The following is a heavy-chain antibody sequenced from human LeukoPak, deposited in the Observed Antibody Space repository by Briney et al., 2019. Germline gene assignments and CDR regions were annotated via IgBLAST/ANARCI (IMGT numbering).Heavy chain of an antibody. CDR3: ARDDYYDSSGYIY. D-gene: IGHD3-22*01. CDR2: ISGSGGST. V-gene: IGHV3-23*01. CDR1: GFTFGTHA. J-gene: IGHJ4*02. Sequence: GGSLRLSCAASGFTFGTHAMSWVRQAPGKGLEWVSAISGSGGSTYYADSVKGRFTISRDNSKNTLYLQMNSLRAEDTAVYYCARDDYYDSSGYIYWGQGTLVTVSS.